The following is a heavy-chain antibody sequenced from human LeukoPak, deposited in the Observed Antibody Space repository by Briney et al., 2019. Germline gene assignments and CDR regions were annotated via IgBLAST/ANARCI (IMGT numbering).Heavy chain of an antibody. Sequence: TLSLTCAVSGGSISSGGYSWSWIRQPPGKGLEWIGYIYHSGSTYYNPSLKSRATISVDRSKNQFSLKLSSVTAANTAVYYCARADSSSWYVDYWGQGTLVTVSS. J-gene: IGHJ4*02. CDR2: IYHSGST. D-gene: IGHD6-13*01. V-gene: IGHV4-30-2*01. CDR3: ARADSSSWYVDY. CDR1: GGSISSGGYS.